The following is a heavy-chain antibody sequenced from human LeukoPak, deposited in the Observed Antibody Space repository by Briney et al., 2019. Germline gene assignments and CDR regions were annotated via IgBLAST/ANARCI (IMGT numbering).Heavy chain of an antibody. Sequence: SETLSLTCTVPGGSISSGLYYWTWICQHPGKGLEYIGYIYYSGSTYYNPSLESRLTMSLGTSKKQFSLKLNSVTAADTAVYYCARGRFDSSGYRYFDSWGQGTLVTVSS. CDR1: GGSISSGLYY. V-gene: IGHV4-31*03. CDR3: ARGRFDSSGYRYFDS. J-gene: IGHJ4*02. D-gene: IGHD3-22*01. CDR2: IYYSGST.